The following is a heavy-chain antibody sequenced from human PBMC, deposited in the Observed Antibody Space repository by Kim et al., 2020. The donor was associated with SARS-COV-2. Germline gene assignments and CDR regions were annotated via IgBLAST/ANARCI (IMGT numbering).Heavy chain of an antibody. CDR2: INAGNGNT. J-gene: IGHJ4*02. CDR3: ARDLDLIRRGSYYYFDY. V-gene: IGHV1-3*01. Sequence: ASVKVSCKASGYTFTSYAMHWVRQAPGQRLEWMGWINAGNGNTKYSQKFQGRVTITRDTSASTAYMELSSLRSEDTAVYYCARDLDLIRRGSYYYFDYWGQGTLVTVSS. D-gene: IGHD1-26*01. CDR1: GYTFTSYA.